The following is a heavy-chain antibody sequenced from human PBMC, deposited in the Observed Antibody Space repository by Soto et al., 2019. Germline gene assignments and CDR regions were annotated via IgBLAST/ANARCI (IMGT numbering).Heavy chain of an antibody. J-gene: IGHJ4*02. CDR2: ISGGGGGAT. CDR3: AKVASNWYYTRYYFDY. CDR1: GFTFSSYA. Sequence: EVHLLESGGGLVQPGGSLRLSCAASGFTFSSYAMSWVRQAPGKGLEWVSTISGGGGGATYYGDSVKGRFTISRDTYKNTLSLQMNSLRADDTAVYYCAKVASNWYYTRYYFDYWGQGTLVTVSS. D-gene: IGHD1-7*01. V-gene: IGHV3-23*01.